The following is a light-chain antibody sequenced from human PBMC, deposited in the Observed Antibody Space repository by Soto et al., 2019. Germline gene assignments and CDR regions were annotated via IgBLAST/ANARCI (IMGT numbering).Light chain of an antibody. CDR1: SSDVGSYNL. J-gene: IGLJ2*01. CDR2: GAT. V-gene: IGLV2-23*01. Sequence: QSVLTQPASVSGSPGQSITISCTGTSSDVGSYNLVSWYQQYPGKAPKLMIYGATRRPSGVSNRFSGSKSGNTASLTISGLQAEDEADYYCSSYAGTSTLFGGGTKVTVL. CDR3: SSYAGTSTL.